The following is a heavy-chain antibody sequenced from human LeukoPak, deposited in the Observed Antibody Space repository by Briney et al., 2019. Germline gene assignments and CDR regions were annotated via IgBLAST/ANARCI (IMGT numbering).Heavy chain of an antibody. J-gene: IGHJ4*02. Sequence: GESLKISCKVSGYSFTSYWIGWVRQMPGKGLEWMGVIYPGDSDTRYSPSFQGQVTLSADKSISTAYLQWSSLKASDTAIYYCARALVGAATLSYWGQGTLVSVSS. D-gene: IGHD1-26*01. CDR1: GYSFTSYW. CDR2: IYPGDSDT. CDR3: ARALVGAATLSY. V-gene: IGHV5-51*01.